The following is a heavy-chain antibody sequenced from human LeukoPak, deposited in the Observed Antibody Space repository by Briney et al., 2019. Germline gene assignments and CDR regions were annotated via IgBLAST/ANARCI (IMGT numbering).Heavy chain of an antibody. V-gene: IGHV1-69*06. CDR2: IIPIFGTA. CDR3: ARGGGHDFWSGYRGMSFDY. Sequence: GASVKVSCKASGGTFSSYAISWVRQAPGQGLEWMGGIIPIFGTANYAQKFRGRVTITADKSTRTAYMELSSLRSEDTAVYYCARGGGHDFWSGYRGMSFDYWGQGTLVTVSS. CDR1: GGTFSSYA. D-gene: IGHD3-3*01. J-gene: IGHJ4*02.